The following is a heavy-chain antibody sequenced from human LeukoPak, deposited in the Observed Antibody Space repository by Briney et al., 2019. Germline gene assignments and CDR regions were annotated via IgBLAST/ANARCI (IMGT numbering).Heavy chain of an antibody. Sequence: TSETLSLTCAVSGGSISSGGYSWSRIRQPPGKGLEWIGYIYHSGSTYYNPSLKSRVTISVDRSKNQFSLKLSSVTAADTAVYYCARANVDTAMATDYWGQGTLVTVSS. CDR3: ARANVDTAMATDY. CDR2: IYHSGST. D-gene: IGHD5-18*01. J-gene: IGHJ4*02. V-gene: IGHV4-30-2*01. CDR1: GGSISSGGYS.